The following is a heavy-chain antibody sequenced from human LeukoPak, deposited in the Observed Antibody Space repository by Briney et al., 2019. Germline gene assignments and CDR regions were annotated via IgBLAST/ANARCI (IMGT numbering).Heavy chain of an antibody. CDR2: IYYSGST. Sequence: SSETLSLTCAVYGGSFSGYYWSWIRQPPGKGLEWIGYIYYSGSTDYNPSLKSRVTISVETSKNQFSLKLNSVTPDDTAVYFCVRQYTSSWYDYWGQGTLVTVSS. D-gene: IGHD6-13*01. J-gene: IGHJ4*02. CDR1: GGSFSGYY. CDR3: VRQYTSSWYDY. V-gene: IGHV4-59*08.